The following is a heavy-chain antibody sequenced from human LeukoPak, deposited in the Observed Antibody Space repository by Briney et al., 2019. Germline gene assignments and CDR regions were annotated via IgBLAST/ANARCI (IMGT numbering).Heavy chain of an antibody. D-gene: IGHD3-10*01. CDR1: GYTFTSYY. J-gene: IGHJ3*02. CDR3: ARAADYYGSGSHAFDI. Sequence: ASVKVSCKASGYTFTSYYMHWVRQAPGQGLEWMGIINPSGGSTSYAQKFQGRVTMTRDTSTSTVYMELSSLRSEDTAVYYCARAADYYGSGSHAFDIWGQGTMVTVSS. V-gene: IGHV1-46*01. CDR2: INPSGGST.